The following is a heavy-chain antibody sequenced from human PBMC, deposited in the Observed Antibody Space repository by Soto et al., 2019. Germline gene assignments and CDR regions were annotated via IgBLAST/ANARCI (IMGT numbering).Heavy chain of an antibody. J-gene: IGHJ1*01. D-gene: IGHD4-17*01. CDR1: GGTFSSYA. CDR3: ARYPKDYGDYPYFQH. V-gene: IGHV1-69*13. Sequence: SVKVSCKASGGTFSSYAISWVRQAPGQGLEWMGGIIPIFGTANYAQKFQGRVTITADESTSTAYMELSSLRSEDTAVYYCARYPKDYGDYPYFQHWGQGTLVTVSS. CDR2: IIPIFGTA.